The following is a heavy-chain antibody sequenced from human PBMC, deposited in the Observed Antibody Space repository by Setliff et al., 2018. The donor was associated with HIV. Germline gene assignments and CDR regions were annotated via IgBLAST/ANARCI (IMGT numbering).Heavy chain of an antibody. D-gene: IGHD3-10*01. J-gene: IGHJ6*03. Sequence: AVKVSCKASGGTFSSYGVNWVRQAPGQGLEWMGGIFPFFGSANYAQKFQGRVTITADVSTSTIYMELSSLTSEDTAVYYCARGADGDYRYYMDVWGRGTTVTVSS. CDR1: GGTFSSYG. V-gene: IGHV1-69*13. CDR3: ARGADGDYRYYMDV. CDR2: IFPFFGSA.